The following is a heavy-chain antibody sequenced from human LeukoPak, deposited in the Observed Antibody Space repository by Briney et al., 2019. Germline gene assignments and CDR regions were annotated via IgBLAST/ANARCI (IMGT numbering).Heavy chain of an antibody. CDR2: IRYDGSNK. CDR1: GFTFSSYG. CDR3: AKDTYCSSTSCSPPNFDY. V-gene: IGHV3-30*02. J-gene: IGHJ4*02. D-gene: IGHD2-2*01. Sequence: PGGSLRLSCAASGFTFSSYGMHWVRQAPGKGLEWVAFIRYDGSNKYYADSVKGRFTISRDNSKNTLYLQMNSLRAEDTAVYYCAKDTYCSSTSCSPPNFDYWGQGTLVTVSS.